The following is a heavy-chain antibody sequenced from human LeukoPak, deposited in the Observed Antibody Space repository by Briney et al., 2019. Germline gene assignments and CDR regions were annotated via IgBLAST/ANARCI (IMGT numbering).Heavy chain of an antibody. CDR3: AKEMGELVAGFDY. CDR1: GFTFSSYG. V-gene: IGHV3-23*01. D-gene: IGHD1-26*01. Sequence: GGSLRLSCAASGFTFSSYGMSWVRQAPGKGLEWVAAISGSGGSTYYADSVKGRFTISRDNSKNTLYLQMNSLRAEDTAVYYCAKEMGELVAGFDYWGQGTLVTVSS. CDR2: ISGSGGST. J-gene: IGHJ4*02.